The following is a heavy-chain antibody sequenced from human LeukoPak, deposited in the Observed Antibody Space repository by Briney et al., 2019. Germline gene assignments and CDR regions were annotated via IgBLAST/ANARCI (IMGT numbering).Heavy chain of an antibody. CDR3: ASVGVDTAQIDY. CDR1: VHTTALQA. J-gene: IGHJ4*02. V-gene: IGHV1-2*02. D-gene: IGHD5-18*01. CDR2: INPNSGGT. Sequence: ASVKFCCTASVHTTALQAIRSPGQAPGQGLEWMGWINPNSGGTNYAQKFQGRVTMTRDTSISTAYMELSRLRSDDTALYYCASVGVDTAQIDYWGQGNLVTVSS.